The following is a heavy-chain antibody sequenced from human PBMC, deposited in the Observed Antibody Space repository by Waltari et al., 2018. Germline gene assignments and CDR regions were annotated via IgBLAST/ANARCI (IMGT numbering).Heavy chain of an antibody. CDR2: ILQRGST. D-gene: IGHD5-12*01. CDR3: ARIDYIGCCDC. V-gene: IGHV4-38-2*01. CDR1: GYPISSGYY. Sequence: QMLLQESGPELVKPSETLSLTRGVSGYPISSGYYWGWIRQPPGQGLEWRGKILQRGSTFYTPSLKSRGTISVDTSKTRFNLKLSSLTAADTAVYYCARIDYIGCCDCWGRGTLVTVSS. J-gene: IGHJ4*02.